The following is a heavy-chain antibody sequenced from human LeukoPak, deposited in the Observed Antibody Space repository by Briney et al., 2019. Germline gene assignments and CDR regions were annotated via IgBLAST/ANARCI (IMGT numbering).Heavy chain of an antibody. V-gene: IGHV1-69*05. J-gene: IGHJ4*02. Sequence: SVKVYCKASGGTFSSYAISWVRQAPGQGLEWMGGIVPIFGTANYAQKFQGRVTITTDESTSTAYMELSSLRSEDTAVYYCASSPHGAIDYWGQGTLVTVSS. CDR3: ASSPHGAIDY. D-gene: IGHD4-17*01. CDR2: IVPIFGTA. CDR1: GGTFSSYA.